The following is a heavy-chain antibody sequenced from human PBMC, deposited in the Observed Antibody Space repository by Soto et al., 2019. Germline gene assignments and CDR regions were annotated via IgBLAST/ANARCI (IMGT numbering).Heavy chain of an antibody. D-gene: IGHD2-15*01. V-gene: IGHV3-7*01. CDR3: ARTPRSPPDYHYMDV. Sequence: PGGSLRLSCAASEFTFSTYWMTWVRQAPGKGLEWVANIRQDGSEKYYVDSVKGRFTISRDNAKNSLYLQMDSLRAEDTAVYYCARTPRSPPDYHYMDVWGKGTTVTVSS. CDR1: EFTFSTYW. J-gene: IGHJ6*03. CDR2: IRQDGSEK.